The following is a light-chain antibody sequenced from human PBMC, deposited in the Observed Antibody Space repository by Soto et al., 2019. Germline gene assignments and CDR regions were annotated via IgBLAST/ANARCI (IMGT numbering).Light chain of an antibody. J-gene: IGKJ2*01. CDR2: GAS. CDR3: QQYNNWPLYT. CDR1: QSVSSN. Sequence: EIVMTQSPATLSVSPGERATLSCRASQSVSSNLAWYQQKPGQAPRLLIYGASTRATGIPARFSGSGSGTEFTLTLSSLHSEDFAVYYCQQYNNWPLYTFGQGTKLEIK. V-gene: IGKV3-15*01.